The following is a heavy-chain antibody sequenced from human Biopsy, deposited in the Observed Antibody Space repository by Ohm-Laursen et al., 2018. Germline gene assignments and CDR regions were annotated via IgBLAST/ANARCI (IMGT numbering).Heavy chain of an antibody. CDR3: ARVGAGAPSIDYFDY. J-gene: IGHJ4*02. Sequence: SETLSLTCTVSGDSINNYYWSWIRQPAGKGLEWIGRIYTGGSTNYNPSLRSRVTISVDRSKNQFSLELSSVTAADTAAYYCARVGAGAPSIDYFDYWGQGALVTVSS. CDR1: GDSINNYY. V-gene: IGHV4-4*07. CDR2: IYTGGST. D-gene: IGHD1-26*01.